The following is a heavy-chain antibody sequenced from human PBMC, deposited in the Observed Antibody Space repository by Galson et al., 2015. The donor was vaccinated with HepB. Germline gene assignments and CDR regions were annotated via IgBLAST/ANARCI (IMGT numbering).Heavy chain of an antibody. Sequence: SLRLSCAASGFTFSSYAMHWVRQAPGKGLEWVSAISGSGGSTYYADSVKGRFTISRDDSKNTLYLQMNSLRAEDTAVYYCAKDTHSDYYDSSGYRFQHWGQGTLVTVSS. J-gene: IGHJ1*01. V-gene: IGHV3-23*01. CDR1: GFTFSSYA. CDR2: ISGSGGST. D-gene: IGHD3-22*01. CDR3: AKDTHSDYYDSSGYRFQH.